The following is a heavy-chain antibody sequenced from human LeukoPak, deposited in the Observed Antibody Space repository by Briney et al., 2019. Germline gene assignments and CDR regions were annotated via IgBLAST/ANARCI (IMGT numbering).Heavy chain of an antibody. V-gene: IGHV3-73*01. CDR1: GFTFTGST. Sequence: GGSPSLSRAASGFTFTGSTMHWVRPASRKRLQWAGRITSKANSYTTAYAASVKCRFTISKDHSTNTAYLQMNSLKTEDTAVYNCTRSYDSSGYHYLDNWGQGTLVTVSS. CDR3: TRSYDSSGYHYLDN. CDR2: ITSKANSYTT. J-gene: IGHJ4*02. D-gene: IGHD3-22*01.